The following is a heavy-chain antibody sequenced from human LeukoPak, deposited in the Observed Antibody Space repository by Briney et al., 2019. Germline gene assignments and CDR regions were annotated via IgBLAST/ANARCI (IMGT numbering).Heavy chain of an antibody. CDR2: ISSSSSYI. CDR1: GFTFSSYS. V-gene: IGHV3-21*01. J-gene: IGHJ4*02. Sequence: PGGSLRLSCAASGFTFSSYSMNWVRQAPGKGLEWVSSISSSSSYIYYADSVKGRFTISRDNAKNSLYLQMNSLRAEDTAVYYCATYDFWSAEFDYWGQRTQVTVSS. D-gene: IGHD3-3*01. CDR3: ATYDFWSAEFDY.